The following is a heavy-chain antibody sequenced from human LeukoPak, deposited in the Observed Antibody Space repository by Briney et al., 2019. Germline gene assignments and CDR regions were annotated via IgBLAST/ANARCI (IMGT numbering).Heavy chain of an antibody. V-gene: IGHV3-21*01. CDR2: INSNSRYI. Sequence: GGSLRLSCADSEFSFRTYTMNWVRQAPGKGLEWVSSINSNSRYIYYADSVKGRFTISRDNAKNSLYLQMNSLKAEDTAVYYCARYWSWYFDYWGQGTLVTVSS. CDR3: ARYWSWYFDY. J-gene: IGHJ4*02. CDR1: EFSFRTYT. D-gene: IGHD2-8*02.